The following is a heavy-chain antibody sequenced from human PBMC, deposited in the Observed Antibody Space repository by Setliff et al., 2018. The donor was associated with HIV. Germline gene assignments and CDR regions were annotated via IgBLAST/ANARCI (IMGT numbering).Heavy chain of an antibody. Sequence: TSETLSLTCTVTDDSISRSSYYWAWIRQSPGKGLEWIGSIYYSGSTYYNPSLKSRVTISVDTSKNQFSLKLSSVTAADTAVYYCARAPFYYGSGSYQTFDYWGQGTLVTVSS. V-gene: IGHV4-39*07. CDR2: IYYSGST. CDR1: DDSISRSSYY. D-gene: IGHD3-10*01. J-gene: IGHJ4*02. CDR3: ARAPFYYGSGSYQTFDY.